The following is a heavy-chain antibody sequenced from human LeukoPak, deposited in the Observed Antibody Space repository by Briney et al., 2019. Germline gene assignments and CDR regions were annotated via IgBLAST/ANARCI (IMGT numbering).Heavy chain of an antibody. Sequence: GGSLGLSCVVSGFTFSNYWMSWVRQAPGKGLEWVANIKQDSSEKYYVDSVKGRFTISRDNAKNSLYLQMNSLRAEDTAVYYCAELGITMIGGVWGKGTTVTISS. J-gene: IGHJ6*04. CDR3: AELGITMIGGV. V-gene: IGHV3-7*01. CDR2: IKQDSSEK. D-gene: IGHD3-10*02. CDR1: GFTFSNYW.